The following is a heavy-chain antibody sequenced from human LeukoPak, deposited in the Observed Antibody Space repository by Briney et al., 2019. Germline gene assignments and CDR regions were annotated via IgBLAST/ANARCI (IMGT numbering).Heavy chain of an antibody. CDR3: AELGITMIGDV. V-gene: IGHV3-48*03. CDR1: GFTFSSYE. J-gene: IGHJ6*04. CDR2: ISSSGSTI. Sequence: GGSLRLSCAASGFTFSSYEMNWVRQAPGKGLEWVSYISSSGSTIYYADSVKGRFTISRDNAKNSLYLQMNSLRAEDTAVYYCAELGITMIGDVWGKGTTVTVSS. D-gene: IGHD3-10*02.